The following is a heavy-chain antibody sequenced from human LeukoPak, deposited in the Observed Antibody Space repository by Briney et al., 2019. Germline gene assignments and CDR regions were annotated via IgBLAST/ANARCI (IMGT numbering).Heavy chain of an antibody. CDR3: ARVPRRTMVRGAFFFDY. J-gene: IGHJ4*02. V-gene: IGHV1-2*02. Sequence: ASVKVSCKASGYTFTGYYIHWVRQAPGQGLEWVGWINPNSGGTNYAQKFQGRVTMTRDTSISTAYMELSRLRSDDTAVYYCARVPRRTMVRGAFFFDYWGQGTLVTVSS. CDR2: INPNSGGT. D-gene: IGHD3-10*01. CDR1: GYTFTGYY.